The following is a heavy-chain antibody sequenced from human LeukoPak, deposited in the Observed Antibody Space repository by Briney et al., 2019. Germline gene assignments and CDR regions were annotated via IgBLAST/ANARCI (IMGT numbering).Heavy chain of an antibody. Sequence: PSETLSLTCTVSGGSIGSSSYYWGWIRQPPGKGLEWIGNIYYSGSTYYNPSLKSQVTISVDTSKNQFSLKLSSVTAADTAVYYCASRPRIAATRRIHYYYMDVWGKGTTVTVSS. CDR2: IYYSGST. CDR1: GGSIGSSSYY. J-gene: IGHJ6*03. D-gene: IGHD6-13*01. V-gene: IGHV4-39*07. CDR3: ASRPRIAATRRIHYYYMDV.